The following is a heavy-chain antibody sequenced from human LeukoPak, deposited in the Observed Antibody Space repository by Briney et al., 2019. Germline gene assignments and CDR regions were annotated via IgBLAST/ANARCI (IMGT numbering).Heavy chain of an antibody. D-gene: IGHD6-13*01. CDR3: AKAGRGAFGRYSSSWEFDY. V-gene: IGHV3-30*18. CDR1: GFTFSSFG. J-gene: IGHJ4*02. CDR2: ISYDGSNK. Sequence: GGSLRLSCAASGFTFSSFGMHWVRQAPGKGLEWVAVISYDGSNKYYADSVKGRFTISRDNSKNTLYLQMNSLRAEDTAVYYCAKAGRGAFGRYSSSWEFDYWGQGTLVTVSS.